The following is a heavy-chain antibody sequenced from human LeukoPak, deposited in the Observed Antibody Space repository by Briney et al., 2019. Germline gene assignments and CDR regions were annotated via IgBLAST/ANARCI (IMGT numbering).Heavy chain of an antibody. V-gene: IGHV3-23*01. J-gene: IGHJ6*03. Sequence: GGSLRLSCAASGFTFSTFAMIWVRQPPGKGLEWVSSIFPSGGEIHYADSVKGRFTISRDNSKNTVYLQMNSLRAEDTAVYYCARVRISMVYYYYYYMDVWGKGTTVTISS. D-gene: IGHD3-10*01. CDR2: IFPSGGEI. CDR3: ARVRISMVYYYYYYMDV. CDR1: GFTFSTFA.